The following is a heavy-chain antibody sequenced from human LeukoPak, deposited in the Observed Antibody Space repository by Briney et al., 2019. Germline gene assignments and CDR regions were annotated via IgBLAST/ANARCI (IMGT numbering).Heavy chain of an antibody. V-gene: IGHV4-34*01. CDR2: INHSGST. CDR3: ARYGLYYYDSSGYYYFDY. D-gene: IGHD3-22*01. CDR1: GGSFSGYY. J-gene: IGHJ4*02. Sequence: SETLSLTCAVYGGSFSGYYWSWIRQPPGKGLEWIGEINHSGSTNYNPSLKSRVTISVDTSKNQFSLKLSSVTAADTAVYYCARYGLYYYDSSGYYYFDYWGQGTLVTVSS.